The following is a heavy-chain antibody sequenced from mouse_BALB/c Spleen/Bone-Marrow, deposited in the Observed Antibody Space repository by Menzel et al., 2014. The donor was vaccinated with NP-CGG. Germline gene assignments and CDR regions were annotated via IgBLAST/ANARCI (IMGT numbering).Heavy chain of an antibody. V-gene: IGHV1-5*01. CDR3: TRETTYYGNPFAY. D-gene: IGHD2-10*01. CDR1: GYSFTSYW. Sequence: EVQLQQSGTVPARPGASVKMSCKASGYSFTSYWMHWVKQRPGQGLEWIGGLHSGKSDTTYNQKFKGKAKLTAVTSASTAYMELSSLTNEDSAVYYWTRETTYYGNPFAYWGQGTLVTVSA. J-gene: IGHJ3*01. CDR2: LHSGKSDT.